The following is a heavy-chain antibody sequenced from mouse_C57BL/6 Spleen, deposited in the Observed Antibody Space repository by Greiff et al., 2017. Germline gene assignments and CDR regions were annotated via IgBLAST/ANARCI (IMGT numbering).Heavy chain of an antibody. D-gene: IGHD2-1*01. CDR3: ARENYGNYRLGAMDY. CDR2: ISPGSGST. J-gene: IGHJ4*01. CDR1: GYTFTSYW. V-gene: IGHV1-55*01. Sequence: QVQLQQPGAELVKPGASVKMSCKASGYTFTSYWITWVKQRPGQGLEWIGDISPGSGSTNYNEKFKSKATLTVDTSSSTAYMQLSSLTSEDSAVYYCARENYGNYRLGAMDYWGQGTSVTVSS.